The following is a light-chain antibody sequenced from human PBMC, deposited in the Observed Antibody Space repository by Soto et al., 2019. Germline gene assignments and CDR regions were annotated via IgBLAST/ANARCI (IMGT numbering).Light chain of an antibody. CDR1: ESVGSN. J-gene: IGKJ1*01. CDR3: QQYNNWPWT. V-gene: IGKV3-15*01. Sequence: VMTQSPASLSVSPGERATLSCRASESVGSNLAWYQHKPGQGPRLLIHGASTRATSFPARFSGSGSGTDFTLTISSLQSEDFAVYYCQQYNNWPWTFGQGTKVDI. CDR2: GAS.